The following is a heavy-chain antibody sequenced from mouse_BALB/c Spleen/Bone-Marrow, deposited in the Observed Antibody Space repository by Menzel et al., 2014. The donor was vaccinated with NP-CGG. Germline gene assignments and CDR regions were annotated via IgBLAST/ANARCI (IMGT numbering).Heavy chain of an antibody. CDR2: INSNGGLT. Sequence: DVMLVESGGGLVKLGGSLKLSCAASGFTFSSYYMSWVRQTPEKRLELVAAINSNGGLTYYPDTVKGRFTISRDNAKNILYLQMSSLKSDDTALYYCARHQRGSSFYYFDYRGQGTTLTVSS. D-gene: IGHD1-1*01. V-gene: IGHV5-6-2*01. CDR3: ARHQRGSSFYYFDY. CDR1: GFTFSSYY. J-gene: IGHJ2*01.